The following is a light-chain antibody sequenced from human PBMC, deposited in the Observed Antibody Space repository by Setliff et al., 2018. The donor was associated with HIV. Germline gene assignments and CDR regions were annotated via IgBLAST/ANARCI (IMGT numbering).Light chain of an antibody. CDR3: SSYTSSSTYV. Sequence: QSALTQPASVSGSPGQSITISCTGTSSDVGGYNYVSWYQQHPGKAPKLVIYDVSKRPSGVSNRFSGSKSGNTASLTISGLQAEDEADYYCSSYTSSSTYVFGTGTRSPS. CDR1: SSDVGGYNY. CDR2: DVS. V-gene: IGLV2-14*01. J-gene: IGLJ1*01.